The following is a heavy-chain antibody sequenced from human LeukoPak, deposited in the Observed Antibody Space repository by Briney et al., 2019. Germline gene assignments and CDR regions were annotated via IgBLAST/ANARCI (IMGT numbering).Heavy chain of an antibody. CDR1: GFTFRGYS. D-gene: IGHD5-12*01. Sequence: GGSLRLSCAASGFTFRGYSMAWVRLAPGKGLEWVSVIRGGADDTSYADSVKGRFTISRDNSKNTLFLQMDGLRVEDTAVYYCATSGFSGYDHPSWGQGTPVTVSS. CDR3: ATSGFSGYDHPS. CDR2: IRGGADDT. V-gene: IGHV3-23*01. J-gene: IGHJ5*02.